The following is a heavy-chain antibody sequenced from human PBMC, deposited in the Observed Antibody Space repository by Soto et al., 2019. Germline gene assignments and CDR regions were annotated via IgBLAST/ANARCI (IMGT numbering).Heavy chain of an antibody. CDR3: ATRLPGAGCFDY. J-gene: IGHJ4*02. D-gene: IGHD7-27*01. V-gene: IGHV3-23*01. CDR2: VSAGGGTT. CDR1: GFSFSNYA. Sequence: ESGGGLVQPGGSLRLSCAASGFSFSNYAMNWVRQAPGKGLEWVSSVSAGGGTTFYADSVKGRFTISRDNSKNTLYLQMNSLRAEDTAVYYCATRLPGAGCFDYWGQGTLVTVSS.